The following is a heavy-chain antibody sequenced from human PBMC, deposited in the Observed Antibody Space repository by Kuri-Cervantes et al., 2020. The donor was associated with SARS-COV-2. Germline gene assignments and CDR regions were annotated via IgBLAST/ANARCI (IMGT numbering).Heavy chain of an antibody. J-gene: IGHJ3*02. D-gene: IGHD6-19*01. CDR1: GYTFTGYY. Sequence: ASVKVSCKASGYTFTGYYIHWVRQAPGQGLEWMGWINPNSGGTNYAQKFQGRVTMTRDTSISTAYMELSRLRSDDTAVYYCARVLQWLVEDAFDIWGQGTMVTVSS. CDR3: ARVLQWLVEDAFDI. V-gene: IGHV1-2*02. CDR2: INPNSGGT.